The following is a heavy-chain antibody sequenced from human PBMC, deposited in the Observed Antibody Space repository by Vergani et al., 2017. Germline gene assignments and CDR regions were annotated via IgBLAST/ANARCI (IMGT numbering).Heavy chain of an antibody. V-gene: IGHV1-2*02. CDR3: ARDSGLDVDTAMVTLDY. Sequence: QVQLVQSGAEVKKPGASVKVSCKASGYTFTGYYIHWVRQAPGQGLEWMGWINPNSGGTNYAQKFQGRVTMTRDTSISTAYMELSRLRSDDTAVYYCARDSGLDVDTAMVTLDYWGQGTLVTVSS. D-gene: IGHD5-18*01. J-gene: IGHJ4*02. CDR2: INPNSGGT. CDR1: GYTFTGYY.